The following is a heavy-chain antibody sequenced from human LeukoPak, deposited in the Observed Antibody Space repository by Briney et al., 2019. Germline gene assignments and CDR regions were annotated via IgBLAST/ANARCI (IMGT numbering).Heavy chain of an antibody. Sequence: SVKVSCKASGGTFSSYAISWVRPAPGQGLEWMGRIIPIFGIANYEQKFQGRVTITADKSTSTAYMELSSLRSEDTAVYYCARDCSGGSCYPDFDYGGQGTLVTVSS. CDR1: GGTFSSYA. J-gene: IGHJ4*02. CDR2: IIPIFGIA. V-gene: IGHV1-69*04. CDR3: ARDCSGGSCYPDFDY. D-gene: IGHD2-15*01.